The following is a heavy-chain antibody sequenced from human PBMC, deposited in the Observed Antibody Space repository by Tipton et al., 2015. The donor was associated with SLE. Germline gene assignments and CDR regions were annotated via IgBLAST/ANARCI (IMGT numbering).Heavy chain of an antibody. V-gene: IGHV4-39*07. J-gene: IGHJ1*01. CDR2: VYYSGST. CDR3: ARAYCSSSSCQRAECFQH. Sequence: TLSLTCTVSSGSISSSNYYWGWIRQPPGRGLEWIGSVYYSGSTYYNPSLKSRVTISVDMSKNQFSLRLSSVTAADTAVYYCARAYCSSSSCQRAECFQHWGQGTLVTVSS. D-gene: IGHD2-2*01. CDR1: SGSISSSNYY.